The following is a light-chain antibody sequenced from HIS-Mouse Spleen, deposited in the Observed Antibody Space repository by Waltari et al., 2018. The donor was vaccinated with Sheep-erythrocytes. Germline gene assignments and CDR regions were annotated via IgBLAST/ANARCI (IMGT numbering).Light chain of an antibody. J-gene: IGKJ4*01. CDR1: QGIRND. Sequence: IQMTQSPSSLSASVGDRVTITCRASQGIRNDLGWYQQKPGKAPKLLIYDASNLETGVPSRFSGSGSGTDFTFTISSLQPEDIATYYCHQYDNLLTFGGGTKVEIK. V-gene: IGKV1-33*01. CDR2: DAS. CDR3: HQYDNLLT.